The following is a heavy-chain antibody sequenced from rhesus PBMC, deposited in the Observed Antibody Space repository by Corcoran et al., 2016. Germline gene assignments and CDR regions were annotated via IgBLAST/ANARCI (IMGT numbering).Heavy chain of an antibody. J-gene: IGHJ4*01. CDR1: GGSILGYYY. D-gene: IGHD6-31*01. CDR2: IYGNSAST. Sequence: QVQLQESGPGLVKPSETLSPTCTVPGGSILGYYYWTWIRPPPGKGLEWIGGIYGNSASTYYNPSLKSRVTISKDTSKNQFSLKLSSVTAADTAVYYCARQEIAAADWGQGVLVTVSS. V-gene: IGHV4-143*01. CDR3: ARQEIAAAD.